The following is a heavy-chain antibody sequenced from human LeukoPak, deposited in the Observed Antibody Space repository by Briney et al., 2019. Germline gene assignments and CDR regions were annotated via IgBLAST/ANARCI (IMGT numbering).Heavy chain of an antibody. J-gene: IGHJ4*02. D-gene: IGHD6-19*01. CDR3: TRSGWYKDYKLDY. Sequence: GGSLRLSCVASGFTFDDYVMHWVRQAPGKGLEWVSGISWNSDSIGYADSVKGRFTISRDNAKNSLYVQMNNLRPEDTAFYYCTRSGWYKDYKLDYWGQGTLVTVSS. V-gene: IGHV3-9*01. CDR2: ISWNSDSI. CDR1: GFTFDDYV.